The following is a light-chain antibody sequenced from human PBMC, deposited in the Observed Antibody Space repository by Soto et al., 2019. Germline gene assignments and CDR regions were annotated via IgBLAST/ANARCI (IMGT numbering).Light chain of an antibody. CDR3: QQYNNWPLT. J-gene: IGKJ3*01. Sequence: EIVMTQSPATLSVSPGERATLSCRASQSVSSNLAWYQQKPGQAPRLLIYGASTRATGIPARFSGSGSGTEFTLTINSLQSEDFAVYYCQQYNNWPLTFGPGTKVDI. CDR2: GAS. CDR1: QSVSSN. V-gene: IGKV3-15*01.